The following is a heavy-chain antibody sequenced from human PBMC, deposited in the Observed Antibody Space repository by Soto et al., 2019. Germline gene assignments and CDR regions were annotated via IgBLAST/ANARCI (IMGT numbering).Heavy chain of an antibody. V-gene: IGHV6-1*01. CDR1: GDSVSSNSAA. D-gene: IGHD5-18*01. Sequence: QTLSLTCAISGDSVSSNSAAWNWIRQSPSRGLEWLGRTYYRSKWYNDYAVSVKSRITINPDTSKNQFSLQLNSVTPEDTAVYYCARSQLWPQADYYYYGMDVWGQGTTVTVSS. J-gene: IGHJ6*02. CDR2: TYYRSKWYN. CDR3: ARSQLWPQADYYYYGMDV.